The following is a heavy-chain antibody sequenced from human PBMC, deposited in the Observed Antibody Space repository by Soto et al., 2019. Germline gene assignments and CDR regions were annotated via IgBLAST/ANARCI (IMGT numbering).Heavy chain of an antibody. J-gene: IGHJ6*02. CDR2: IYHSGST. D-gene: IGHD2-2*01. V-gene: IGHV4-4*02. CDR3: ATYCITTRCYYGMDV. Sequence: SETLSLTCDVSGDSISSNNWWSWVRQPPGKGLEWIGEIYHSGSTNYNPSLKSRVTISIDKSENQFSLKLSSVTAADTAVYYCATYCITTRCYYGMDVWGQGTTVTV. CDR1: GDSISSNNW.